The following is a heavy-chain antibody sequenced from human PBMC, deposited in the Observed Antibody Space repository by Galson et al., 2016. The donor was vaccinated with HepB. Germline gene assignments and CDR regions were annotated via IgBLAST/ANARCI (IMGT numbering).Heavy chain of an antibody. J-gene: IGHJ6*02. CDR1: GFTFSSYA. V-gene: IGHV3-33*08. CDR3: ARTMVRGVVKVGYYYYGLDV. Sequence: SLRLSCAASGFTFSSYAMHWVRQAPGKGLEWVAVTWYDGSNKYYTDSVKGRFTISRDNSKNTLYLQMNSLRAEDTAVYYCARTMVRGVVKVGYYYYGLDVWGQGTTVTVSS. D-gene: IGHD3-10*01. CDR2: TWYDGSNK.